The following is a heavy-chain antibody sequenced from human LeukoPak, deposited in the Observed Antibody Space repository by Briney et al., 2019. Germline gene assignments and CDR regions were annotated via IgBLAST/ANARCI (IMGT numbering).Heavy chain of an antibody. CDR3: AREQQLVEETFDY. CDR1: GYTFTNYD. Sequence: ASVKVSCKASGYTFTNYDINWVRQATGQGLEWMGWVNPDSGNTGYAQKFQGRVTITRNTSISTAYMELSSLRSEDTAVYYCAREQQLVEETFDYWGQGTLVTVSS. CDR2: VNPDSGNT. J-gene: IGHJ4*02. D-gene: IGHD6-13*01. V-gene: IGHV1-8*01.